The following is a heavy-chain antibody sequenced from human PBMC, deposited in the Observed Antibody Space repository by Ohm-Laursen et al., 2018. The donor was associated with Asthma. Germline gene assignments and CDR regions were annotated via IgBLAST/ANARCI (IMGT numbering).Heavy chain of an antibody. J-gene: IGHJ4*02. V-gene: IGHV3-30*03. D-gene: IGHD6-19*01. CDR2: LSYDGHNK. CDR3: VRGSWYGSTSDAY. CDR1: GFIFSDYD. Sequence: SLRLSCAASGFIFSDYDMHWVRQAPGKGLEWLAILSYDGHNKHYAESLRGRFFISGDSSENTVELQMNSLRGEDTAVYYCVRGSWYGSTSDAYWGQGTLVTVPS.